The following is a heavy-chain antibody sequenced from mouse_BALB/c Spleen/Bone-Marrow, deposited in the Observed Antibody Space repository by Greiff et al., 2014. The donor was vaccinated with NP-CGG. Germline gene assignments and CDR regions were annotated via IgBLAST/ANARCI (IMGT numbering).Heavy chain of an antibody. CDR3: TRDDGSFAY. CDR1: GYTFTSYW. J-gene: IGHJ3*01. CDR2: IYPSDSYT. D-gene: IGHD2-3*01. V-gene: IGHV1-69*02. Sequence: VQLQESGAELVRPGASVKLSCKASGYTFTSYWIYWVKQRPGQGLEWIGNIYPSDSYTNYNRKFKDKATLTVVKSSSTAYMQLSSPTSEDSAVYYCTRDDGSFAYWGQGTLVTVSA.